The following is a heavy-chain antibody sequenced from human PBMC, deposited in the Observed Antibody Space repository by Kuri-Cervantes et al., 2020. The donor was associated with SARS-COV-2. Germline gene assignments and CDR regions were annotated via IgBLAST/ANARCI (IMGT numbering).Heavy chain of an antibody. Sequence: GEFLKISCAASGFIFSNYWMSWVRQAPGKGLEWVANIKQDGSEEFYVDSVKGRFTVSRDNAKKSLFLHMNSLRAEDTAVYYCAKDRAYGDYDRGSLQHWGQGTLVTVSS. CDR2: IKQDGSEE. CDR1: GFIFSNYW. J-gene: IGHJ1*01. CDR3: AKDRAYGDYDRGSLQH. V-gene: IGHV3-7*01. D-gene: IGHD4-17*01.